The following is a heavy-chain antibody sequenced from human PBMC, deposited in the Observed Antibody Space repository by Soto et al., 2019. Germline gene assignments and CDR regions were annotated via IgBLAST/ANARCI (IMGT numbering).Heavy chain of an antibody. CDR1: VYTFSMYG. J-gene: IGHJ4*02. CDR3: ARRHRYGDDPPDW. CDR2: RSAYNGKT. D-gene: IGHD3-10*01. V-gene: IGHV1-18*01. Sequence: QGQLVQSGNEVKKPGASVKVSCKASVYTFSMYGITWVRQAPGQGLEWMGWRSAYNGKTRYAQKLQGSVAMTTDTATTTSFMGLRSLRSDDTAMYFCARRHRYGDDPPDWWGQGTLVTVSS.